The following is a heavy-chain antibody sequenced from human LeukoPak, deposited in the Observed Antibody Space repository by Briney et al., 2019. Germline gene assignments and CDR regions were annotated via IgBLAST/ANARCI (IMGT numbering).Heavy chain of an antibody. J-gene: IGHJ5*02. Sequence: SETLSLTCTVSGNSISSGDYYWSWIRQPPGKGLEWIGYIHYSGSSDYNPALKRRVSISVDASKNQFSLKLTSVTAADTAVYFCVSRADWFDPWGPGTLVTVSS. CDR2: IHYSGSS. V-gene: IGHV4-30-4*01. CDR1: GNSISSGDYY. CDR3: VSRADWFDP.